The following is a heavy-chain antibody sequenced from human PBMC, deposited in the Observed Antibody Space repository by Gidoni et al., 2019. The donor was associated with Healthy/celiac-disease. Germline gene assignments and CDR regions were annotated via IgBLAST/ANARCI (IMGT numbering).Heavy chain of an antibody. D-gene: IGHD6-19*01. J-gene: IGHJ3*02. Sequence: QVQLVESGGGVVQPGRSLRLSCAASGFTFSSYGIHWVCQAPCKGLEWVAVISYDGRNKYYADSVKGRFTISRDNSKNTLYLQMNSLRAEDTALYYCARGFSSGWYGAFDIWGQGTMVTVSS. CDR3: ARGFSSGWYGAFDI. CDR1: GFTFSSYG. CDR2: ISYDGRNK. V-gene: IGHV3-30*19.